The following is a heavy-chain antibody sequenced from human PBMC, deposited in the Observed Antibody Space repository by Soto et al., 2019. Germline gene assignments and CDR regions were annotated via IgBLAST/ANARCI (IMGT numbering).Heavy chain of an antibody. CDR1: GSRFSNYV. D-gene: IGHD2-2*02. Sequence: QVQLVQSGAEVKTPGSSLKVSCTVSGSRFSNYVISWVRQAPGHGLEWLGRSIPIFNSTQYAQRFQGRVTIPPDKSTNTAPLELSSLRSDDTAVYYGARKGRGKKAGYNGLVSLGYWGEGTLVTVSS. V-gene: IGHV1-69*06. CDR3: ARKGRGKKAGYNGLVSLGY. J-gene: IGHJ4*02. CDR2: SIPIFNST.